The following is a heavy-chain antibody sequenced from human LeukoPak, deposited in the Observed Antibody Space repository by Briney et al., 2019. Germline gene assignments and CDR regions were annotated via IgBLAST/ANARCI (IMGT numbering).Heavy chain of an antibody. Sequence: ASVKVSCKASGYTFTGYYMHWVRQAPGQGLEWMGWINPNSGGTNYAQKFQGRVTMTRDTSISTAYMELSRLRSDDTAVYYCARDVIEYSSSPHKTNWFDPWGQGTLVTVSS. CDR3: ARDVIEYSSSPHKTNWFDP. CDR2: INPNSGGT. J-gene: IGHJ5*02. CDR1: GYTFTGYY. V-gene: IGHV1-2*02. D-gene: IGHD6-6*01.